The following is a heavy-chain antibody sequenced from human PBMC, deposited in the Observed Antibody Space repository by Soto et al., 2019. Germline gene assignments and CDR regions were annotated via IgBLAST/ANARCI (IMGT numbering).Heavy chain of an antibody. CDR3: ARVSVAGYYYYYGMDV. CDR2: IYSGGST. J-gene: IGHJ6*02. V-gene: IGHV3-23*03. Sequence: EVQLLESGGGLVQPGGSLRLSCAASGFTFSSYAMSWVRQAPGKGLEWVSVIYSGGSTYYADSVKGRFTISRDNSKNTLYLQMNSLRAEDTAVYYCARVSVAGYYYYYGMDVWGQGTTVTVSS. D-gene: IGHD6-19*01. CDR1: GFTFSSYA.